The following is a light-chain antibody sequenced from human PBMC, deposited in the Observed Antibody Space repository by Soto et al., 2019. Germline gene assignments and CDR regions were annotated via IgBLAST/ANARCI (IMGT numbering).Light chain of an antibody. Sequence: QSVLTQPASVSGSPGQSITISCAGTSSDVGGYNYISWYQHHPGKAPKLMIYDVSNRPSGVSNRLSGCKSGNTASLSISGLQPEDEADYYCCSYRTSNTRQIVCGTGTKVTVL. CDR2: DVS. J-gene: IGLJ1*01. V-gene: IGLV2-14*03. CDR3: CSYRTSNTRQIV. CDR1: SSDVGGYNY.